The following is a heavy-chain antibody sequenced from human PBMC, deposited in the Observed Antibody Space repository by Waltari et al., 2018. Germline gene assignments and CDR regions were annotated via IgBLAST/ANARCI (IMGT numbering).Heavy chain of an antibody. Sequence: VQLVESGGDLVQPGGSLRLSCAASGFTFSDFEMNWVRQAPGNGLEWLSYSNSRGSTIYYADSVKGRFTVSRDNAKSSLYLQMNSLRVEDTAVYYCARDRDGYKKADLWGQGTLVTVSS. J-gene: IGHJ5*02. CDR1: GFTFSDFE. V-gene: IGHV3-48*03. CDR3: ARDRDGYKKADL. D-gene: IGHD5-12*01. CDR2: SNSRGSTI.